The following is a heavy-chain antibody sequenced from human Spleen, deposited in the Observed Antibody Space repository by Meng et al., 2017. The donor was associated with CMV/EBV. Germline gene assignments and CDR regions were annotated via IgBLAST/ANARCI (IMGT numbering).Heavy chain of an antibody. CDR2: IYYSGST. CDR1: GGSISSYY. V-gene: IGHV4-59*12. D-gene: IGHD6-6*01. J-gene: IGHJ6*02. CDR3: ARDYSSSSKGMDV. Sequence: GSLRLSCTVSGGSISSYYWSWIRQPPGKGLEWIGYIYYSGSTYYNPSLKSRVTISIDTSKNQFSLKLNSVTAADTAVYYCARDYSSSSKGMDVWGQGTTVTVSS.